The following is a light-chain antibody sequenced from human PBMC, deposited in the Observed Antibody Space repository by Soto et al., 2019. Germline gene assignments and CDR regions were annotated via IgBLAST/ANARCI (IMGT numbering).Light chain of an antibody. CDR3: QQHTDCPTFT. CDR2: DAT. CDR1: QSVRTV. Sequence: EIVLTQSPATLSLSPGERATLSCGASQSVRTVLAWYQQKPGQAPRLLIYDATSRATGSPARFSGSGSETDFTLTISILESEDFGAYYCQQHTDCPTFTFGQGTRLDIK. J-gene: IGKJ5*01. V-gene: IGKV3-11*01.